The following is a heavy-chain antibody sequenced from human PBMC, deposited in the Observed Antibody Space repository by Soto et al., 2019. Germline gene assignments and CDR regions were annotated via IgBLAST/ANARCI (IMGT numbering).Heavy chain of an antibody. J-gene: IGHJ6*02. CDR2: ISWNSGSI. V-gene: IGHV3-9*01. CDR3: EKDYTLGGWGGMDV. D-gene: IGHD2-2*02. Sequence: EVQLVESGGGLVQPGRSLRLSCAASGFTFDDYAMHWVRQAPGKGLEWVSGISWNSGSIGYADSVKGRFTISRDNAKKSLYLQMNSLRAEDTALYYCEKDYTLGGWGGMDVWGQGTTVTVSS. CDR1: GFTFDDYA.